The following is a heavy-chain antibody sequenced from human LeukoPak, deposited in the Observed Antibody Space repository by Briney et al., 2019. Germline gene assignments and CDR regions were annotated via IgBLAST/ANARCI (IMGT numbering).Heavy chain of an antibody. V-gene: IGHV4-39*01. CDR2: IYYSGST. CDR1: VGSIGSSSYY. D-gene: IGHD3-10*01. J-gene: IGHJ6*02. CDR3: ATIWFGELPPYYYYYGMDV. Sequence: PSETLSLTCTVSVGSIGSSSYYWGWIRQPPGKGLEWIGSIYYSGSTYYNPSLKSRVTISVDTSKNQFSLKLSSVTAADTAVYYCATIWFGELPPYYYYYGMDVWGQGTTVTVSS.